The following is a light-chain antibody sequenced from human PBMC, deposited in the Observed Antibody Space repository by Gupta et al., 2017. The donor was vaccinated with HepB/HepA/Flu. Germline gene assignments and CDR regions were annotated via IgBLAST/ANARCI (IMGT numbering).Light chain of an antibody. CDR1: NIGSRS. CDR2: DDI. V-gene: IGLV3-21*03. J-gene: IGLJ3*02. CDR3: QVWESGTDHPGV. Sequence: SYVLTQSPSVSVAPGKTAKISCGGDNIGSRSVHWYQQKPGQAPLLVVYDDIDRPSGISERFSGSNSGNTATLTISRVEAGDEADYYCQVWESGTDHPGVLGGGTNLTV.